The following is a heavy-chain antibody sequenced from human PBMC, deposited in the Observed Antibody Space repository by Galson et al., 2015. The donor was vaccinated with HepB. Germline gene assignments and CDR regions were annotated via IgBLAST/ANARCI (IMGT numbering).Heavy chain of an antibody. D-gene: IGHD1-1*01. CDR2: ISGAAGTT. Sequence: SLRLSCAVSGFTFTSYAMRWVRQAPGKGLGWVSGISGAAGTTYYADSVKGRFTISRDTSNNTFYLQMNSLRAADTAVYYCAKDRYPYRYYYYMDAWGKGTTVTVSS. CDR1: GFTFTSYA. J-gene: IGHJ6*03. CDR3: AKDRYPYRYYYYMDA. V-gene: IGHV3-23*01.